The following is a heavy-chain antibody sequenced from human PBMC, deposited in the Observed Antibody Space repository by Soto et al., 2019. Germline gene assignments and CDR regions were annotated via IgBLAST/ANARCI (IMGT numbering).Heavy chain of an antibody. V-gene: IGHV5-10-1*01. CDR2: IDPSDSYT. CDR1: GYSFTSYW. D-gene: IGHD2-2*03. CDR3: ARQGSSLDGYGMDV. J-gene: IGHJ6*02. Sequence: PGESLKISCRGSGYSFTSYWISWVRQMPGKGLEWMGRIDPSDSYTNYSPSFQGHVTISADKSISTAHLQWSSLKASDTAMYYCARQGSSLDGYGMDVWGQGTTVTVSS.